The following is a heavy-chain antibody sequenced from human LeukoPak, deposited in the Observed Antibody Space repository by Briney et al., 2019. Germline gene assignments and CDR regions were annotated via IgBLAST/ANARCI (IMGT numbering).Heavy chain of an antibody. CDR2: IYTSGGT. Sequence: SETLSLTCTVTGGSISSSYWSWIRQPPGKGLEWIGYIYTSGGTNSNPSLKSRVTISQDMSKNQLSLRLTSVTAADTAVYYCARDKVGATTYFDYWGQGTLVTVSS. J-gene: IGHJ4*02. CDR1: GGSISSSY. V-gene: IGHV4-4*08. D-gene: IGHD1-26*01. CDR3: ARDKVGATTYFDY.